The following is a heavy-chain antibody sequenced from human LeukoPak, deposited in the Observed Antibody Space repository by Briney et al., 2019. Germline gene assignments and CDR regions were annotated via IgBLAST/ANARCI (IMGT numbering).Heavy chain of an antibody. D-gene: IGHD6-6*01. Sequence: SETLSLTCTVSGGSISSGSYYWSWIRQPAGKGLEWIGRIYTSGSTNYNPSLKSRVTISVDTSKNQFSLKLSSVTAADTAVYYCASDPSIYSSSSGWFDPWGQGTLVTVSS. J-gene: IGHJ5*02. CDR1: GGSISSGSYY. CDR2: IYTSGST. CDR3: ASDPSIYSSSSGWFDP. V-gene: IGHV4-61*02.